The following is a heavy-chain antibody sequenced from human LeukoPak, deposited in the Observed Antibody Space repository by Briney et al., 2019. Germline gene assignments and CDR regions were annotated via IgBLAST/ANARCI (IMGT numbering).Heavy chain of an antibody. D-gene: IGHD6-13*01. CDR2: IHPSSGAA. V-gene: IGHV1-2*02. CDR3: AIPKRQTPGN. J-gene: IGHJ4*02. CDR1: GYTFIDYS. Sequence: ASVKVSCKPSGYTFIDYSLHWVRPAPGPGLECMGWIHPSSGAANYAQQFQGRVTMTRDTSISTVYMELRGLRSDDTALYYCAIPKRQTPGNWGQGTLVSVSS.